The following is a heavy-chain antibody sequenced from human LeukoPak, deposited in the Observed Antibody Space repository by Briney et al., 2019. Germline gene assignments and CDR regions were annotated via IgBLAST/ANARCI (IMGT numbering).Heavy chain of an antibody. V-gene: IGHV3-30*04. CDR3: ARDGYYHAYYGMDV. D-gene: IGHD3-3*01. CDR2: ISFDGKNE. J-gene: IGHJ6*02. Sequence: GGSLRLSCAASGFSFRNFYMHWVRQAPGKGLEWVAVISFDGKNEYYADSVKGRFPLSRDNSRNTLYLQLNSLRTEDTAMYYCARDGYYHAYYGMDVWGQGTTVTVSS. CDR1: GFSFRNFY.